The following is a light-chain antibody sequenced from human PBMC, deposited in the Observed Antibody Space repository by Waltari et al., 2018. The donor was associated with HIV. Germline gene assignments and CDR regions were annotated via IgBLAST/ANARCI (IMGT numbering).Light chain of an antibody. V-gene: IGLV1-44*01. J-gene: IGLJ2*01. CDR1: DSNIGSDV. CDR2: SNN. CDR3: AAWDATLKALL. Sequence: QSVLTQPPSASGPPGQRVTISCSGSDSNIGSDVVTWYQQLPGTAPKLLIYSNNHRPSGVPDRFSGSKSGTSASLAISGLQSEDEGSYYCAAWDATLKALLFGGGTKLTVL.